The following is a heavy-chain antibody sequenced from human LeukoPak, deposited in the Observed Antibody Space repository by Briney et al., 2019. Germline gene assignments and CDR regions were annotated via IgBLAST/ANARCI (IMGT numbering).Heavy chain of an antibody. Sequence: PSETLSLTCTVSGGSIGSRSYYWGWIRQPPGKGLEWIGSVLYSGNTYYNPSLKSRLTISVDTSKNHFSLKLSSVTAADTAVYYCASSPPYSSGFRIDYWGQGILVTVSS. J-gene: IGHJ4*02. CDR2: VLYSGNT. D-gene: IGHD6-19*01. CDR1: GGSIGSRSYY. CDR3: ASSPPYSSGFRIDY. V-gene: IGHV4-39*01.